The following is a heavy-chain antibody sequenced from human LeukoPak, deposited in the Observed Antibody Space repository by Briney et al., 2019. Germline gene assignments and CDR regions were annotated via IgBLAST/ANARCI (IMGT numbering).Heavy chain of an antibody. CDR1: GFTFSSYT. D-gene: IGHD5-12*01. CDR2: ISSGGDRP. CDR3: AKDLVASATGDEFDI. V-gene: IGHV3-23*01. Sequence: GASLRLSCSVSGFTFSSYTMMWVRQATGKGLEWVSTISSGGDRPYYADSLNARFPISRDNSMHTLYLQMHSLRAEDAALYSCAKDLVASATGDEFDIWGQGTAVTVSS. J-gene: IGHJ3*02.